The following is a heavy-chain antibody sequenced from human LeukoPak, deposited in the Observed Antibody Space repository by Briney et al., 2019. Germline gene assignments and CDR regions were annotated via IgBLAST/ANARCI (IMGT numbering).Heavy chain of an antibody. D-gene: IGHD6-19*01. CDR2: MTPNSGNT. J-gene: IGHJ5*02. Sequence: ASVKVSCKASGYTFTSYDIKWVRQATGHRLEWIGWMTPNSGNTGYAQKFQGRVTMTRNTSISTAYMDRSSLRSEDTAVYYCARGRLAVAGSKQGNNWFDPWGQGTLVTVSS. V-gene: IGHV1-8*01. CDR3: ARGRLAVAGSKQGNNWFDP. CDR1: GYTFTSYD.